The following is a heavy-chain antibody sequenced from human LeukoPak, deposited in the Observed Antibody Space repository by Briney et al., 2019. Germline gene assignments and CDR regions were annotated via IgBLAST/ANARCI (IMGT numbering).Heavy chain of an antibody. CDR2: ISSSSSYI. CDR3: ARDPGTYDSSGYYYFFLDY. Sequence: GGSLRLSCAASEFTFSSYSMNWVRQAPGKGLEWVSSISSSSSYIYYADSVKGRFTISRDNAKNSLYLQMNSLRAEDTAVYYCARDPGTYDSSGYYYFFLDYWGQGTLVTVSS. D-gene: IGHD3-22*01. V-gene: IGHV3-21*01. J-gene: IGHJ4*02. CDR1: EFTFSSYS.